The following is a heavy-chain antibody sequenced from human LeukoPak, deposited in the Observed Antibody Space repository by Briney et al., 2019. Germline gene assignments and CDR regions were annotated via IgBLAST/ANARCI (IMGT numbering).Heavy chain of an antibody. D-gene: IGHD6-6*01. Sequence: SETLSLTCTVSGGSISSYYWSWIRQPPGKGLEWIGYIYTSGSTNYNPSLKSRVTISVDTSKDQFSLKLSSVTAADTAVYYCARRLIGEYSRSSGRFYYYYMDVWGKGTTVTVSS. V-gene: IGHV4-4*09. CDR1: GGSISSYY. CDR2: IYTSGST. J-gene: IGHJ6*03. CDR3: ARRLIGEYSRSSGRFYYYYMDV.